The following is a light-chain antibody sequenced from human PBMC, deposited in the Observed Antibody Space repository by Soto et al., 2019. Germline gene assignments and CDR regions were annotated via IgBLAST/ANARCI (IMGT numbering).Light chain of an antibody. CDR1: QSISRY. J-gene: IGKJ3*01. CDR3: QQSYSTLVT. Sequence: DIQMTQSPSSLSASVGDRVTITCRASQSISRYLNWYQQKPGKAPKFLIQAASSLQSGVPSRFSGSGSGTDFTLTISSLQPEAFATYYCQQSYSTLVTFGPGTKVDIK. CDR2: AAS. V-gene: IGKV1-39*01.